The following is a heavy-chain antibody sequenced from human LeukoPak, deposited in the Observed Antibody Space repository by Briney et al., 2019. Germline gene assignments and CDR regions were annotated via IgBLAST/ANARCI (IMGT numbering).Heavy chain of an antibody. V-gene: IGHV4-38-2*02. CDR2: IYHSGST. CDR3: ARGRVSSSTWYSTYYYYFYMDV. CDR1: GYSISSGYY. Sequence: SETLSLTCTVSGYSISSGYYWGWIRQPPGKGLEWIGSIYHSGSTYYNPSLKSRVTISVDTSKNQFSPKLSSVTAADTAVYFCARGRVSSSTWYSTYYYYFYMDVWGKGTTVTVSS. J-gene: IGHJ6*03. D-gene: IGHD1-1*01.